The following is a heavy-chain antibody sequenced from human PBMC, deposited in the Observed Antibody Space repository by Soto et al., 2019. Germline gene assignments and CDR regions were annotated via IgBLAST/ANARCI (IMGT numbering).Heavy chain of an antibody. CDR1: GYTFTSYD. V-gene: IGHV1-8*01. CDR3: ARAGQPYGSGSYRFDP. D-gene: IGHD3-10*01. Sequence: ASVKVSCKASGYTFTSYDINWVRQATGQGLEWMGWMNPNSGNTGYAQKFQGRVTMTRNTSISTAYMEMSSLRSEDTAVYYCARAGQPYGSGSYRFDPWGQGTLVTVSS. J-gene: IGHJ5*02. CDR2: MNPNSGNT.